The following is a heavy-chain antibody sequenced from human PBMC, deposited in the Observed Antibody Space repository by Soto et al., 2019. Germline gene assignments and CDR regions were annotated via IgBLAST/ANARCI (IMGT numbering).Heavy chain of an antibody. Sequence: PSETLSLTCTVSGGSVSSGSYYWSWIRQPPGKGLEWIGYIYYSGSTNYNPSLKSRVTISVDTSKNQFSLKLSSVTAADTAVYYCARDDVSHTTPSRGYGMDVWGQGTTVTVSS. J-gene: IGHJ6*02. D-gene: IGHD1-1*01. CDR2: IYYSGST. V-gene: IGHV4-61*01. CDR1: GGSVSSGSYY. CDR3: ARDDVSHTTPSRGYGMDV.